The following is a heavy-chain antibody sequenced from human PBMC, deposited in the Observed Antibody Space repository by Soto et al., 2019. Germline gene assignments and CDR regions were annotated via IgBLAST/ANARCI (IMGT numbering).Heavy chain of an antibody. V-gene: IGHV3-53*02. CDR1: GFTVNSNY. CDR3: AKGDGFILAV. Sequence: EVQVLATGGGLIQPGGSLRLSCAASGFTVNSNYMSWVRQAPGEGLQGVSITNTGGTTYYADSVKGRFTVSRANSKNTLYLQMTSLRAEDTAVYYCAKGDGFILAVWGQGTTVSVSS. D-gene: IGHD1-26*01. CDR2: TNTGGTT. J-gene: IGHJ6*02.